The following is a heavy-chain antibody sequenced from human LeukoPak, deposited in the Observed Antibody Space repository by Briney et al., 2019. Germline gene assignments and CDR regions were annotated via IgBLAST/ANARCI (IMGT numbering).Heavy chain of an antibody. CDR3: ARALGYSSGWTPRPLDY. CDR2: ISAHNGNT. CDR1: GYTLTSYG. Sequence: ASVKVSCKASGYTLTSYGISWVRQAPGQGLEWMGWISAHNGNTNYAQKLQGRVTMTTDTSTSTACMELRSLRSDDTAVYYCARALGYSSGWTPRPLDYWGQGTLVTVSS. D-gene: IGHD6-19*01. V-gene: IGHV1-18*01. J-gene: IGHJ4*02.